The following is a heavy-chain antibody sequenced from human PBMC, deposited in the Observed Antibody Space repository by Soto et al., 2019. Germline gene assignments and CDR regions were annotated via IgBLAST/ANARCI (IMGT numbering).Heavy chain of an antibody. V-gene: IGHV1-69*01. J-gene: IGHJ4*01. CDR3: AAWSSVAAAGYFKF. Sequence: QVPLVQSGAEVKEPGSSVKVSCKATGDHLNNYAFNWVRQAPGQGLEWMGRIYPLCSRTNYAQKFQGRVTIGADGLTSIVYVEVSHLESEETAMSYRAAWSSVAAAGYFKFWGQGTLVTVS. D-gene: IGHD6-13*01. CDR2: IYPLCSRT. CDR1: GDHLNNYA.